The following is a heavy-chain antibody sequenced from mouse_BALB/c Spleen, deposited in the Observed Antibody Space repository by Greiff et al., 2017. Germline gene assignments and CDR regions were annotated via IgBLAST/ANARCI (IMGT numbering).Heavy chain of an antibody. V-gene: IGHV5-4*02. CDR3: ARGENSMDY. Sequence: EVNVVESGGGLVKPGGSLKLSCAASGFTFSDYYMYWVRQTPEKRLEWVATISDGGSYTYYPDSVKGRFTISRDNAKNNLYLQMSSLKSEDTAMYYCARGENSMDYWGQGTSVTVSS. CDR1: GFTFSDYY. J-gene: IGHJ4*01. CDR2: ISDGGSYT.